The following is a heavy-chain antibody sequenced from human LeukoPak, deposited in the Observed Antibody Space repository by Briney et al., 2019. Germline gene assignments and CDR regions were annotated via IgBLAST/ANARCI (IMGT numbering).Heavy chain of an antibody. D-gene: IGHD4/OR15-4a*01. CDR1: GFTFSSYA. V-gene: IGHV3-23*01. Sequence: GGSLRLSYAASGFTFSSYAMSWVRQAPGKGLEWVSAISGSTGNTYYADSVKGRFTISRDNSKNTLYLQMNSLRAEDTAVYYCARRAGAYSHPYDCGGQGTLVTVSS. CDR3: ARRAGAYSHPYDC. CDR2: ISGSTGNT. J-gene: IGHJ4*02.